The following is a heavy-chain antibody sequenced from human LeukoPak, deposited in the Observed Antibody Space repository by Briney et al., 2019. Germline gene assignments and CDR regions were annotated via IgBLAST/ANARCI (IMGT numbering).Heavy chain of an antibody. CDR3: AREMRFHNYDSGSYDY. Sequence: ASVKVSCKASGYTFTSYAMHWVRQAPGQRLEWMGWINAGNGNTKYSQKFQDRVTITRDTSASTAYMELSSLRSEDTAVYYCAREMRFHNYDSGSYDYGGQGTLVTVS. V-gene: IGHV1-3*01. CDR1: GYTFTSYA. CDR2: INAGNGNT. D-gene: IGHD3-10*01. J-gene: IGHJ4*02.